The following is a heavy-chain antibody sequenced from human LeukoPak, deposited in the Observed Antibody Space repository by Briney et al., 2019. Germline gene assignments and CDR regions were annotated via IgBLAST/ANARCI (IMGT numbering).Heavy chain of an antibody. CDR3: VKGAWLDY. CDR1: GFPFSTFD. D-gene: IGHD3-16*01. J-gene: IGHJ4*02. CDR2: FRRGGGAT. Sequence: GGSLRLSCAASGFPFSTFDMSWVRQAPGKELEWVSVFRRGGGATYYADSVTGRFTISKDNSENTLYLQMNSLRVEDTALYYCVKGAWLDYWGQGALVTVSS. V-gene: IGHV3-23*01.